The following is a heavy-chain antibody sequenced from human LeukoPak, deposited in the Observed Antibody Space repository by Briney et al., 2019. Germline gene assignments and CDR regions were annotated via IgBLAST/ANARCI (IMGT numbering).Heavy chain of an antibody. Sequence: PGRSLRLSCAASGFTFDDYAMHWVRQAPGKGLEWVSGISWNSGSIGYADSVKGRFTISRDNAKNSLYLQMNCLRAEDTALYYCAKDEGVMTTVAITWGQGTLVTVSS. CDR1: GFTFDDYA. CDR3: AKDEGVMTTVAIT. D-gene: IGHD4-11*01. J-gene: IGHJ5*02. CDR2: ISWNSGSI. V-gene: IGHV3-9*01.